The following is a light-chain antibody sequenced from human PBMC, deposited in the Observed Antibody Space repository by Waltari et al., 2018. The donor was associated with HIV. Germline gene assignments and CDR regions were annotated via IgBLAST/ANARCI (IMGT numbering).Light chain of an antibody. J-gene: IGLJ2*01. CDR3: SSYTSTSTPVA. CDR2: EVS. CDR1: SRDVGGYNY. Sequence: QSALTQPGSVSGSPGQSITISCSGTSRDVGGYNYVSWYQQHPGKAPKLMIYEVSLRPSGVSDRFSGSKSGNTASLTISGLQAEDEAEYYCSSYTSTSTPVALGGGTKVTVL. V-gene: IGLV2-14*01.